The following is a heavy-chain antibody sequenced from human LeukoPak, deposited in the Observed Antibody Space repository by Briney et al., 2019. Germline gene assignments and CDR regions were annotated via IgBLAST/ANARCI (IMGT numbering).Heavy chain of an antibody. V-gene: IGHV1-18*01. CDR3: ARNYAGDSSGYSFGNWFDP. CDR1: GYTFTSYG. CDR2: ISAYNGNT. J-gene: IGHJ5*02. Sequence: ASVKVSCKASGYTFTSYGISWVRQAPGQGLEWMGWISAYNGNTNYAQKFQGRVTMTTDTSTSTAYMELRSLRSDDTAVYYCARNYAGDSSGYSFGNWFDPWGQGTLVTVSS. D-gene: IGHD3-22*01.